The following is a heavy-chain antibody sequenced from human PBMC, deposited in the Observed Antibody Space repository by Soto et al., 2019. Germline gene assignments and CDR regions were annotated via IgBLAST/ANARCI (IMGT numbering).Heavy chain of an antibody. J-gene: IGHJ4*02. V-gene: IGHV1-69*01. CDR2: IIPIFGTA. CDR1: EGTFSSYA. D-gene: IGHD6-6*01. Sequence: QVQLVQSGAEVKKPGSSVKVSCKASEGTFSSYAISWVRQAPGQGLEWMGGIIPIFGTANYAQKFQGRVTITADESTSTAYMELSSLRSEDTAVYYCARDLEYSNSSALGYWGQGTLVTVSS. CDR3: ARDLEYSNSSALGY.